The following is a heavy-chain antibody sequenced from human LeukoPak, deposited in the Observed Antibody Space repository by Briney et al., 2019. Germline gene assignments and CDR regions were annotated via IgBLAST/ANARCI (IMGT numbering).Heavy chain of an antibody. CDR1: GGSISSSSYY. Sequence: ETLSLTCTVSGGSISSSSYYWGWIRQPPGKGLEWIGSIYYSGSTYYNPSLKSRVTISVDTSKNQFSLKLSSVTAADTAVYYCASTLPNYCGGDCLFDYWGQGTLVTVSS. D-gene: IGHD2-21*02. V-gene: IGHV4-39*01. CDR3: ASTLPNYCGGDCLFDY. J-gene: IGHJ4*02. CDR2: IYYSGST.